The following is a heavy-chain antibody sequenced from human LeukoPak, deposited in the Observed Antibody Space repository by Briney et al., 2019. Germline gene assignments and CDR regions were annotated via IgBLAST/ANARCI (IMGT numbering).Heavy chain of an antibody. J-gene: IGHJ4*02. V-gene: IGHV3-23*01. CDR2: ISGSGGST. D-gene: IGHD3-9*01. CDR3: AKDFEDYDILTGYYDY. CDR1: GFTFSSYA. Sequence: GGSLRLSCAASGFTFSSYAMSWVRQAPGKGLEWVSAISGSGGSTYYADSVKGRFTISRDNSKNTLYLQMNSLRAEDTAVYYCAKDFEDYDILTGYYDYWGQGTLVTVSS.